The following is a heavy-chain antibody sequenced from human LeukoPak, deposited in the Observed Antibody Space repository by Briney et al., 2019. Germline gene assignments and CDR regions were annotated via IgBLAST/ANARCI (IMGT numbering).Heavy chain of an antibody. V-gene: IGHV3-48*01. CDR3: ARDLGFGSGSPHFDY. J-gene: IGHJ4*02. D-gene: IGHD3-10*01. Sequence: GGSLRLSCAASGFTFSSYSMNWVRQAPGKGLEWVSYISSSSSTIYYADSVKGRFGISRDNAKNSLYLQVNSLRAEDTAVYYCARDLGFGSGSPHFDYWGQGTLVTVSS. CDR2: ISSSSSTI. CDR1: GFTFSSYS.